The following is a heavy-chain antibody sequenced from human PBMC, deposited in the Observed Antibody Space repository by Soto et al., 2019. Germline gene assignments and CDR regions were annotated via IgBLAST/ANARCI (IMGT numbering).Heavy chain of an antibody. Sequence: GASVKVSCKAPGYTFTSYGISWVRQAPGQGLEWMGWISAYNGNTNYAQKLQGRVTMTTDTSTSTAYMELRSLRSDDTAVYYCARDRWFHLGYCSSTSCSPGGMDVWGQGTTVTVSS. J-gene: IGHJ6*02. D-gene: IGHD2-2*01. V-gene: IGHV1-18*01. CDR2: ISAYNGNT. CDR3: ARDRWFHLGYCSSTSCSPGGMDV. CDR1: GYTFTSYG.